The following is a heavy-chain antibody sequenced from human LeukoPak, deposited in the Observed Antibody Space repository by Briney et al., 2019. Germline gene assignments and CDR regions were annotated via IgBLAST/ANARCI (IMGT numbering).Heavy chain of an antibody. Sequence: PGGALRLSCAAPGFPFSIYWVHWVRQAPGKGLVWVSRLNSDGSSTNYADSVKGRFTISRDNAKNTLYLQMNSLRAKDTAVYDCARGNSYSWDYWGQGTLVTVSS. CDR3: ARGNSYSWDY. CDR2: LNSDGSST. D-gene: IGHD5-18*01. J-gene: IGHJ4*02. CDR1: GFPFSIYW. V-gene: IGHV3-74*01.